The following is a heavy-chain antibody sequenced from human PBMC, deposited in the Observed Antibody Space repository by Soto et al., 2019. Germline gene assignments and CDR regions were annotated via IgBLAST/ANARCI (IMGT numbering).Heavy chain of an antibody. CDR1: GFTFSSYA. V-gene: IGHV3-23*01. CDR2: ISGSGGST. CDR3: AKSLHYDSSGYPPYFDY. D-gene: IGHD3-22*01. J-gene: IGHJ4*02. Sequence: LRLSCAASGFTFSSYAMSWVRQAPGKGLEWVSAISGSGGSTYYADSVKGRFTISRDNSKNTLYLQMNSLRAEDTAVYYCAKSLHYDSSGYPPYFDYWGQGTLVTVS.